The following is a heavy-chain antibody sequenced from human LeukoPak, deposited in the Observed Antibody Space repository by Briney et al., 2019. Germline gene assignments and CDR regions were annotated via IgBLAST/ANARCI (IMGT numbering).Heavy chain of an antibody. CDR3: ARGDQNFDY. Sequence: SQTLSLTCAISGDSVSSNSATWNWIRQSPSRGLEWLGRTYYRSKWYNNYAGSLKSRISINPDTSKNQFSLQLNSVTPEDTAVYYCARGDQNFDYWGQGTLVTASS. CDR2: TYYRSKWYN. J-gene: IGHJ4*02. CDR1: GDSVSSNSAT. V-gene: IGHV6-1*01.